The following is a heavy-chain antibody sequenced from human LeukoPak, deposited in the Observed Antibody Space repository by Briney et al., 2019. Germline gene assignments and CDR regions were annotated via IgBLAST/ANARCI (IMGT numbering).Heavy chain of an antibody. Sequence: PGGSLRLSCAASGFTFSNAWMSWVRQAPGKGLEWVSVIYSGGSTYYADSVKGRFTISRDNSKNTLYLQMNSLRAEDSAIYYCARGHSAWYDYWGQGTLVTVSS. CDR3: ARGHSAWYDY. D-gene: IGHD6-19*01. CDR1: GFTFSNAW. V-gene: IGHV3-53*01. CDR2: IYSGGST. J-gene: IGHJ4*02.